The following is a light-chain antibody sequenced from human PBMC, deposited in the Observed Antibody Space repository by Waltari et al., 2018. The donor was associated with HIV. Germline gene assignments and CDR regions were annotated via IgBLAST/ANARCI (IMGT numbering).Light chain of an antibody. J-gene: IGLJ3*02. CDR1: NSNIGIYT. CDR3: GAWDDRLDGPWV. CDR2: DNN. Sequence: QSVLTQPPSASGAPGQTVTISCSGSNSNIGIYTVNWYQQFPGTAPKLLIYDNNQRASGVPDRFSGSRPGTSASLAIRGVQSEDEADYYWGAWDDRLDGPWVFGGGTKLTVL. V-gene: IGLV1-44*01.